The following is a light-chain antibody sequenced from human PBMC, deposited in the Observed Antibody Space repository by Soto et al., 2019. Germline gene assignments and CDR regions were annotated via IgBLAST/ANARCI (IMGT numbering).Light chain of an antibody. J-gene: IGKJ1*01. CDR3: QQYNNWPWT. CDR1: QSVSNN. CDR2: GAS. Sequence: EIVLTQSPGTLSLSPGERATLSCRASQSVSNNYLAWYQQKPGQAPRLLIYGASNRATGIPDRFSGSGSGTDFTLTISTLQSEDFAVYYCQQYNNWPWTFGQGTKVDTK. V-gene: IGKV3D-15*01.